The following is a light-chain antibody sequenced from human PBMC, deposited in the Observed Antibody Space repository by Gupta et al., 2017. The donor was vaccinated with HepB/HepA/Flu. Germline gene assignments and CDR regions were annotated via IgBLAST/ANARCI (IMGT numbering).Light chain of an antibody. CDR2: AAS. V-gene: IGKV1-39*01. Sequence: DIQMTKSPSSLSASVGDRVTITCRASQSISSYLNWYQQKPGKAPKLLIYAASSLQSGVPSRFSGSGSGTDFTLTISSLQPEDFATYYCQQSCSTPLTFGQGTKLEIK. J-gene: IGKJ2*01. CDR3: QQSCSTPLT. CDR1: QSISSY.